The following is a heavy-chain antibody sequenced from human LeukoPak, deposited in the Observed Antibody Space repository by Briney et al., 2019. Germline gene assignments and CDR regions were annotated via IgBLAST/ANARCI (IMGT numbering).Heavy chain of an antibody. Sequence: GASVKVSCKASGYTFAGYFFHWVRQAPGQGLEWVGWIDPNSGGTNYAQKFLGRVTMTRDMSVNTAYMELTRLTPDDTALYFCARGCFYEKSGYYCDFDYWGQGTLVSVSS. D-gene: IGHD3-3*01. J-gene: IGHJ4*02. CDR1: GYTFAGYF. CDR3: ARGCFYEKSGYYCDFDY. V-gene: IGHV1-2*02. CDR2: IDPNSGGT.